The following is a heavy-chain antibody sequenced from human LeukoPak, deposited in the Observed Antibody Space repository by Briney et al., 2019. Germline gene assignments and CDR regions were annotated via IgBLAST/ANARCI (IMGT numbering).Heavy chain of an antibody. J-gene: IGHJ4*02. V-gene: IGHV4-30-4*01. CDR3: ARRSRTGSYTFDY. CDR2: IYYTGRT. Sequence: SETLSLTCTVSGGSVSSGDYYWSWIRQPPGKGLEWIGYIYYTGRTHYNPSLKSRVSISADTSKNQFSLQLSSVTAADTAAYYCARRSRTGSYTFDYWGQGTQVTVSS. D-gene: IGHD3/OR15-3a*01. CDR1: GGSVSSGDYY.